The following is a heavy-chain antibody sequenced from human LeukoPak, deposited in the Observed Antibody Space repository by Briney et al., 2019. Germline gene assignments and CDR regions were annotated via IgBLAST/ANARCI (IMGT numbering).Heavy chain of an antibody. J-gene: IGHJ4*02. CDR2: IYDSGST. CDR3: ASDSSGYSY. CDR1: GGSIRSSYYY. D-gene: IGHD3-22*01. Sequence: SETLSLTCTVSGGSIRSSYYYWGWIRQPPGKGLEWIGSIYDSGSTYYNPSLKSRVTISVDTSKNQFSLKLNSVTAADTAVYYCASDSSGYSYWGQGTLVTVSS. V-gene: IGHV4-39*07.